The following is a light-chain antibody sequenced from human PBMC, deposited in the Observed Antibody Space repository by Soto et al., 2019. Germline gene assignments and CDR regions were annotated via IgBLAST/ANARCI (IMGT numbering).Light chain of an antibody. Sequence: DIQMTQSPSSLSASVGDRVTITCRASQSISSYLNWYQQKLGKAPKLLIHAASCLQSGVPSRFRGSGSGTDFTLTISSLQPEDFATYYCQQSYSTPLFTFGHGTKVDIK. J-gene: IGKJ3*01. V-gene: IGKV1-39*01. CDR3: QQSYSTPLFT. CDR1: QSISSY. CDR2: AAS.